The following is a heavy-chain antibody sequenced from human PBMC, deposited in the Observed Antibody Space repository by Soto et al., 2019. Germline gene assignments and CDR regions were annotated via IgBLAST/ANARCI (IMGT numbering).Heavy chain of an antibody. Sequence: GGSLRLSCAASGFTFSSYAMSWVRQAPGKGLEWVSAISGSGGSTYYADSVKGRFTISRDNSKNTLYLQMNSLRAEDTAVYYCAKFKGGTMVRGAVDYWGQGTLVTVSS. CDR2: ISGSGGST. CDR3: AKFKGGTMVRGAVDY. J-gene: IGHJ4*02. CDR1: GFTFSSYA. D-gene: IGHD3-10*01. V-gene: IGHV3-23*01.